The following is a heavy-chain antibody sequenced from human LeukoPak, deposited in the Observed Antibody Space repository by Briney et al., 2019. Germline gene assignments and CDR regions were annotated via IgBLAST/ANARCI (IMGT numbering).Heavy chain of an antibody. CDR3: ARDARYSYGVFPDY. D-gene: IGHD5-18*01. CDR2: IYHSGST. V-gene: IGHV4-39*07. Sequence: SETLSLTCSVSGGSISSSIYYWGWIRQPPGKGLEWIGSIYHSGSTYYNPSLKSRVTISVDTSKNQFSLKLSSVTAADTAVYYCARDARYSYGVFPDYWGQGTLVTVSS. CDR1: GGSISSSIYY. J-gene: IGHJ4*02.